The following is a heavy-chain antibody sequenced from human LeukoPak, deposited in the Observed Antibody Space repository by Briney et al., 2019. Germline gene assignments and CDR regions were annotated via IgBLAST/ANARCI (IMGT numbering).Heavy chain of an antibody. J-gene: IGHJ6*03. CDR1: GFTFSSYS. D-gene: IGHD6-13*01. V-gene: IGHV3-21*01. CDR2: ISSSSSYI. Sequence: GGSLRLSCAASGFTFSSYSMNWVRQAPGKGLEWVSSISSSSSYIYYADSVKGRFTISRDNAKNSLYLQMNSLRAEDTAVYYCARGREAAAGSGHYYYYYMDVWGKGTTVTVSS. CDR3: ARGREAAAGSGHYYYYYMDV.